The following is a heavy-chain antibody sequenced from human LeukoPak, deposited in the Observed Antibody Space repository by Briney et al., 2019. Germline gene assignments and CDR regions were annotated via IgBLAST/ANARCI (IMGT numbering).Heavy chain of an antibody. CDR3: ARSRGATMGY. J-gene: IGHJ4*02. V-gene: IGHV3-11*01. CDR2: ISGSGDTI. CDR1: GFPFSAYY. D-gene: IGHD1-26*01. Sequence: PGGSLRLSCAASGFPFSAYYMSWLRQAPGKGLEWISHISGSGDTIYYADSVKGRFTISRDNTKNSLYLQMNSLRAEDTAVYYCARSRGATMGYWGQGTLVTVSS.